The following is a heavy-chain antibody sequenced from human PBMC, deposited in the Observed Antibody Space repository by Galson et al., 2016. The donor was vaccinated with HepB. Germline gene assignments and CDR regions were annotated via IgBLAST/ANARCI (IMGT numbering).Heavy chain of an antibody. Sequence: QSGAEVKQPGESLRISCKGSGNNFANYWIGWVRQMPGKGLEWMGIVWPGDSDARYNPSFRGQVTISADNSITTAYLQWSSLKASDTGIYYCARRNTATISKGVHKSNVFAMDVWGQGTTVTVSS. CDR1: GNNFANYW. J-gene: IGHJ6*02. V-gene: IGHV5-51*01. CDR2: VWPGDSDA. CDR3: ARRNTATISKGVHKSNVFAMDV. D-gene: IGHD3-9*01.